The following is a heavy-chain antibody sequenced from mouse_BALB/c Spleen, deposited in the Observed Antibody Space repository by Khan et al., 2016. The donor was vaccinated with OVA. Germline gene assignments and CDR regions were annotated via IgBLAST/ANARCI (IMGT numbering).Heavy chain of an antibody. CDR1: GYTFTDYY. D-gene: IGHD1-2*01. Sequence: QVRLQQSGAELARPGASVKLSCKASGYTFTDYYINWVKQRTGQGLEWIGEIYPRSGNTYYNEKFKGKATLTADKSSSIAYMQLSSLTSEDSAVYFCARRNYFGYTFATWGQGTLVTVSA. V-gene: IGHV1-77*01. CDR2: IYPRSGNT. CDR3: ARRNYFGYTFAT. J-gene: IGHJ3*01.